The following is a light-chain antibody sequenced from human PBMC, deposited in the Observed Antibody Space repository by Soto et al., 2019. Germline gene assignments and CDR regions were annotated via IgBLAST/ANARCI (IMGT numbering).Light chain of an antibody. V-gene: IGKV3-15*01. CDR2: GES. J-gene: IGKJ2*01. CDR1: QSVGSN. CDR3: QQYSNWPFT. Sequence: EIVMTQSPATLSLSLEERVTLSCRASQSVGSNLAWYQQKPGQVPRLLIYGESSRATGIPTTFSGSGSGAEFTLTISSLQSEDFAIYYCQQYSNWPFTFGQGTKLEIK.